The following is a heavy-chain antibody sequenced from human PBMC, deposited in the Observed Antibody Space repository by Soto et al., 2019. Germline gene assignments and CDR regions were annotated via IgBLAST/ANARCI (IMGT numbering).Heavy chain of an antibody. J-gene: IGHJ5*02. CDR3: AKVTGIIDPFDP. CDR1: GFTFRNYA. Sequence: EVQLLESGGGLVQPGGSLRLSCAASGFTFRNYAMSWVRQAPGKGREWVSSITDSGGSTYYADSVRGRFTTSRDNSKTTLYLQMNSLRAEDTAVYYCAKVTGIIDPFDPWGQGTLVTVSS. CDR2: ITDSGGST. V-gene: IGHV3-23*01.